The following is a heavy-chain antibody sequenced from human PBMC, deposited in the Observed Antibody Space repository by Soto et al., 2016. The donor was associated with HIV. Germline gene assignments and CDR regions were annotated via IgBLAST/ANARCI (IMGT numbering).Heavy chain of an antibody. CDR3: ARLGIAVAGTRDAFDI. V-gene: IGHV1-18*01. D-gene: IGHD6-19*01. CDR1: DYSFTSYG. J-gene: IGHJ3*02. CDR2: ISGYNGNT. Sequence: QVQLVQSGAEVQKPGASVKVSCKVSDYSFTSYGISWVRQAPGQGLEWMGWISGYNGNTNYAQRVQGRVTMTKDTSTNTAYMELRSLRSDDTAVYYCARLGIAVAGTRDAFDIWGQGTMVTVSA.